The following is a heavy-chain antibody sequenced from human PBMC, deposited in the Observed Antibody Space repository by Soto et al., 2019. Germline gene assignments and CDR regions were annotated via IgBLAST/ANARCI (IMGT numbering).Heavy chain of an antibody. V-gene: IGHV1-69*12. J-gene: IGHJ4*02. CDR1: GGTFSSYA. D-gene: IGHD4-17*01. CDR2: IIPIFGTA. Sequence: QVQLVQSGAEVKKPGSSVKVSCKASGGTFSSYAISWVRQAPGQGLEWLGGIIPIFGTANYAQKFQGRVTITADESTSTAYMELCSLRSEDTAVYYCASLSSMTTVTTVDYWGQGTLVTVSS. CDR3: ASLSSMTTVTTVDY.